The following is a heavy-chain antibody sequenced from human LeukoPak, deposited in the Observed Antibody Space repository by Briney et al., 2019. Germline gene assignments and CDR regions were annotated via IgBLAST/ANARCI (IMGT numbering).Heavy chain of an antibody. CDR1: GFTFSSYG. V-gene: IGHV3-30*02. J-gene: IGHJ4*02. CDR2: IRYDGSNK. CDR3: AKGSGLTEDYFDY. Sequence: GGSLRLSCAASGFTFSSYGMHWVRQAPGKGLEWAAFIRYDGSNKDYADSVKGRFTISRDNSKNTLYLQMNSLRAEDTAVYYCAKGSGLTEDYFDYWGQGTLVTVSS. D-gene: IGHD6-19*01.